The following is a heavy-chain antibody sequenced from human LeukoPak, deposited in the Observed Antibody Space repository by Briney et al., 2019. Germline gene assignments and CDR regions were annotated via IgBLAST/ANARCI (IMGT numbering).Heavy chain of an antibody. CDR2: IYPGDSET. Sequence: GESLQIDCKGSGYSFPSYSIGWVRQMPGKALEWMGIIYPGDSETRYSPSFQGQVTISADKSISTAYLQWSSLKASDTAMYYCAKPARGDAADYWGQGTLITVSS. J-gene: IGHJ4*02. D-gene: IGHD5-24*01. CDR1: GYSFPSYS. CDR3: AKPARGDAADY. V-gene: IGHV5-51*01.